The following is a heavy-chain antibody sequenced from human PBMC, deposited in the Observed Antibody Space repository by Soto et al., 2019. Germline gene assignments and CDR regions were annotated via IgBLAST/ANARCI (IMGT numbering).Heavy chain of an antibody. CDR2: ISSSSSYI. V-gene: IGHV3-21*01. Sequence: VGSLRLSCAASGFTFSSYSMNWVRQAPGKGLEWVSSISSSSSYIYYADSVKGRFTISRDNAKNSLYLQMNSLRAEDTAVYYCARDSGGYDPVYYFDYWGQGTLVTVSS. J-gene: IGHJ4*02. CDR1: GFTFSSYS. CDR3: ARDSGGYDPVYYFDY. D-gene: IGHD5-12*01.